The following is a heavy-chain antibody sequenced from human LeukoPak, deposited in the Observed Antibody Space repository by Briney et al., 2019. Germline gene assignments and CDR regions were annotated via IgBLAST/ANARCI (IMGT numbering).Heavy chain of an antibody. J-gene: IGHJ5*02. Sequence: PGRSLRLSCVSSGFTFDDYAMHWVRQAPGKCLEWFSGISWNSGNIAYGDSVKGRFTISRDNAKNSLFLQMNNLRPEDTAFYYCAKDIGRYGDFVGWFDPWGHGTLVTVSS. D-gene: IGHD4-17*01. CDR2: ISWNSGNI. CDR3: AKDIGRYGDFVGWFDP. V-gene: IGHV3-9*01. CDR1: GFTFDDYA.